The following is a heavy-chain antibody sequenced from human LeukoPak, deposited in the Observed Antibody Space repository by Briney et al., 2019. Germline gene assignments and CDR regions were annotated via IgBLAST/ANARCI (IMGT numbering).Heavy chain of an antibody. J-gene: IGHJ4*02. V-gene: IGHV4-39*07. D-gene: IGHD5-18*01. CDR2: IYYSGST. CDR3: ARGLRGYSYGFGYTRGGLTLDY. Sequence: PSETLSLTCTVSGGSISSSSYYWGWIRQPPGKGLEWIGSIYYSGSTNYNPSLKSRVTISVDTSKNQFSLKLSSVTAADTAVYYCARGLRGYSYGFGYTRGGLTLDYWGQGTLVTVSS. CDR1: GGSISSSSYY.